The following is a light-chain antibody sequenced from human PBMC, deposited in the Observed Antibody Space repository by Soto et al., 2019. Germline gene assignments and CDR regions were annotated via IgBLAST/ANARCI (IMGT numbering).Light chain of an antibody. J-gene: IGLJ3*02. CDR1: SSNIGSNT. CDR2: SNN. CDR3: AAWDDSLNGVV. Sequence: QSVLTQPPSASGTPGQRVTISCSGSSSNIGSNTINWYQQLPGTAPKLLISSNNQRPSGVPDRFSGSKSGTSASLAISGLQSEDEADYHCAAWDDSLNGVVFGGVTKLTVL. V-gene: IGLV1-44*01.